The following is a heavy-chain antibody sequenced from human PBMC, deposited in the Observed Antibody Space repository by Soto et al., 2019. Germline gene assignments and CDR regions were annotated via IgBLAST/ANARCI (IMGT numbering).Heavy chain of an antibody. CDR2: INTSNGHT. Sequence: GASVKVSCKASGYTFTAYGIHWVRQAPGQRLEWMGWINTSNGHTKYSQKFQGRVTITRDTSARTAYMELNSLRSEDTAVYYCASRGYDFWSGLDPWGQGTLVTVSS. V-gene: IGHV1-3*04. CDR1: GYTFTAYG. J-gene: IGHJ5*02. CDR3: ASRGYDFWSGLDP. D-gene: IGHD3-3*01.